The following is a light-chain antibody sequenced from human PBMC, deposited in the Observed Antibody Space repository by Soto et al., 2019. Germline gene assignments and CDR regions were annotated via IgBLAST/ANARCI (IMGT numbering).Light chain of an antibody. CDR2: AAT. CDR1: QSINNY. V-gene: IGKV1-39*01. J-gene: IGKJ2*01. CDR3: QQSYNSPYT. Sequence: DIQMTQSPSSLSASLGDRVTITCRASQSINNYLNWYQQEEGKAPKLLIYAATSLQSGVPLRFSGSGSGTEFTLTISSLQPGDFATYYCQQSYNSPYTFGLGTKLEIK.